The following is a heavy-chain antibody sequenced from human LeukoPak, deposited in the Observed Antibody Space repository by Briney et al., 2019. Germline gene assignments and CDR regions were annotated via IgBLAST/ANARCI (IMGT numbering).Heavy chain of an antibody. CDR2: IYYSGST. J-gene: IGHJ4*02. Sequence: PSETLSLTCTVSGGSISSYYWNWIRQPPGKGLEWIGYIYYSGSTNYNPSLKSRVTISVDTSKNQFSLKLSSVTAADTAVYYCARVSRRYSSGWYPLYYFDYWGQGTLVTVSS. V-gene: IGHV4-59*01. CDR1: GGSISSYY. CDR3: ARVSRRYSSGWYPLYYFDY. D-gene: IGHD6-19*01.